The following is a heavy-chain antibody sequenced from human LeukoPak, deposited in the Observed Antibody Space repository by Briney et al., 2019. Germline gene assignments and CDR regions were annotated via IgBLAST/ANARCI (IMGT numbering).Heavy chain of an antibody. J-gene: IGHJ4*02. Sequence: QSGGSLRLSCAASGFTFSSYAMSWVRQAPGKGLEWVSSISGSGGSTNYADSVKGRFTISRDNSKNTLYLQMNSLRAEDTAVYYCAKDGLMVYATHFDYWGQGTLVTVSS. V-gene: IGHV3-23*01. CDR3: AKDGLMVYATHFDY. CDR2: ISGSGGST. CDR1: GFTFSSYA. D-gene: IGHD2-8*01.